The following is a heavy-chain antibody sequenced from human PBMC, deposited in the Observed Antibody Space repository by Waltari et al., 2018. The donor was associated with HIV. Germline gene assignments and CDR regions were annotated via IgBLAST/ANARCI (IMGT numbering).Heavy chain of an antibody. J-gene: IGHJ4*02. Sequence: QLQLQESGPGLAKPSETLSLTCTVSGCYISSSSYYWGWTPPPPGMGLEWMGSIYDRCVTNYNPSLKVRLPLSVDTSKTQFSLKRSSVTAADTAVYYCARHPGQDYYDSHSPYFAYWGQGTLVTVSS. V-gene: IGHV4-39*01. CDR1: GCYISSSSYY. D-gene: IGHD3-22*01. CDR3: ARHPGQDYYDSHSPYFAY. CDR2: IYDRCVT.